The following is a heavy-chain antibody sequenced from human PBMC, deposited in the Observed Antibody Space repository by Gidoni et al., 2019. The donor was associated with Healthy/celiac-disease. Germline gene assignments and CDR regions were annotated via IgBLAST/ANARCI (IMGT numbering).Heavy chain of an antibody. J-gene: IGHJ5*02. Sequence: QVQLQQWGAGLLKPSETLSLTCAVYGGSFSGYYWSWIRQPPGKGLEWIGEINHSGSPNYNPSLKSRVTISVDTSKNQFSLKLSSVTAADTAVYYCARGPGLVPAAKGFDPWGQGTLVTVSS. CDR3: ARGPGLVPAAKGFDP. CDR2: INHSGSP. V-gene: IGHV4-34*01. CDR1: GGSFSGYY. D-gene: IGHD2-2*01.